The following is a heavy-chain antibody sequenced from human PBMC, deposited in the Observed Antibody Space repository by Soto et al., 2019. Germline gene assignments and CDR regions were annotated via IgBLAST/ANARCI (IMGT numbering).Heavy chain of an antibody. V-gene: IGHV3-30*18. D-gene: IGHD2-2*01. CDR2: ISYGGSNK. J-gene: IGHJ5*02. Sequence: QVQLVESGGGVVQPGRSLRLSCAASGFTFSSYGMHWVRQAPGKGLEWVAVISYGGSNKYYADSVKGRFTISRDNSKNKLYLQMNNLRPEDTAGYYCAKDNCISTSCYRLYNWFDPWGQGTLVTVSS. CDR3: AKDNCISTSCYRLYNWFDP. CDR1: GFTFSSYG.